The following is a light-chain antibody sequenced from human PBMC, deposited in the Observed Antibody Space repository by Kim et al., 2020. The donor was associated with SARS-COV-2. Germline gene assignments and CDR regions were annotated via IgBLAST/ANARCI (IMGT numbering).Light chain of an antibody. CDR1: QSVRTS. CDR2: DAS. Sequence: LSPEERATLSCRASQSVRTSLAWYQQKPGQAPRLLIYDASNRAFGIPARFSGSGSGTDFTLTINSLAPEDFAVYYCQQRRNWRITFGQGTRLEIK. J-gene: IGKJ5*01. CDR3: QQRRNWRIT. V-gene: IGKV3-11*01.